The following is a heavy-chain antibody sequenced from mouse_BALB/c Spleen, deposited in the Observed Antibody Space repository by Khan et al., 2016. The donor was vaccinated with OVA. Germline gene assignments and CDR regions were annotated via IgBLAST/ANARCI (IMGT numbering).Heavy chain of an antibody. J-gene: IGHJ4*01. CDR3: ARSLYYSYGYVLDG. D-gene: IGHD2-14*01. Sequence: EVQLQESGPGLVKPSQSLSLTCTVTGYSITSDYAWNWIRQFPGNKLEWMGYISSTGGTSYNPSLKSRISITRDTSKNQFFLQLKSVTAEDTATYYCARSLYYSYGYVLDGWGRGTLVTVAS. CDR1: GYSITSDYA. CDR2: ISSTGGT. V-gene: IGHV3-2*02.